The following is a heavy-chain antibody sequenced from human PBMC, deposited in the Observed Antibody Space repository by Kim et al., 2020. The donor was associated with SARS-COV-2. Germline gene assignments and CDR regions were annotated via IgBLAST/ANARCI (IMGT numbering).Heavy chain of an antibody. CDR1: GGTFSSYA. CDR3: ATPSPRVVPAATDYYYYYGMEV. Sequence: SVKVSCKASGGTFSSYAISWVRQAPGQGLEWMGGIIPIFGTANYAQKFQGRVTITADESTSTAYMELSSLRSEDTAVYYCATPSPRVVPAATDYYYYYGMEVWGQGTTVTLS. V-gene: IGHV1-69*13. J-gene: IGHJ6*02. D-gene: IGHD2-2*01. CDR2: IIPIFGTA.